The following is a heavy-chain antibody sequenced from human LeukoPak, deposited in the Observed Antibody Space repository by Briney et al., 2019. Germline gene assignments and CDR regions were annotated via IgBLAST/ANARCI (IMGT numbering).Heavy chain of an antibody. V-gene: IGHV3-7*01. Sequence: GGSLRLSCAASGFTFSSYSMNWVRQAPGKGLEWVANIKQDGSEKYYVDSVKGRFTISRDNAKNSLYLQMSSLRAEDTAVYYCARDAGSGSYFSYYYYMDVWGKGTTVTVSS. CDR1: GFTFSSYS. CDR2: IKQDGSEK. D-gene: IGHD3-10*01. CDR3: ARDAGSGSYFSYYYYMDV. J-gene: IGHJ6*03.